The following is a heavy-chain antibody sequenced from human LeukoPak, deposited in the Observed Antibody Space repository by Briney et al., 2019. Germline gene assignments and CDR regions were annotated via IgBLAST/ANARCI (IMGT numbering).Heavy chain of an antibody. J-gene: IGHJ4*02. Sequence: GGSLGLSCVASGFTVSSKSMIWVRQAPEKGLECVSYIRSEGSKEYADSVRGRFTISRDDSRNTVYLQMNSLRVEDTAVYYCARRRGGYGEGEFDYWGQGTLVTVSS. D-gene: IGHD4-17*01. CDR3: ARRRGGYGEGEFDY. V-gene: IGHV3-66*01. CDR1: GFTVSSKS. CDR2: IRSEGSK.